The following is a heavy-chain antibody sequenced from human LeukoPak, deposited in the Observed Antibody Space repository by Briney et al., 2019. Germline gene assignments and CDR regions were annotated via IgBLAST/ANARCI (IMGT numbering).Heavy chain of an antibody. V-gene: IGHV4-59*01. CDR1: GGSISSYY. CDR2: IYYSGST. Sequence: SETLSLTCTVSGGSISSYYWSWIRQPPGKGLEWIGYIYYSGSTNYNPSLKSRVTISVDTSKNQFSLKLSSVTAADTAVYYCASVNFWSGYLDYWGQGTLVTVSS. D-gene: IGHD3-3*01. CDR3: ASVNFWSGYLDY. J-gene: IGHJ4*02.